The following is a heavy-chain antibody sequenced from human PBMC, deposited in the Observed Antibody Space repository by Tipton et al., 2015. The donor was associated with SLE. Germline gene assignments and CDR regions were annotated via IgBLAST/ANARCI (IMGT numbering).Heavy chain of an antibody. D-gene: IGHD6-19*01. J-gene: IGHJ3*02. Sequence: TLSLTCTVSDDSISTTRYFWEWIRQPPGKGLEWIGTIYNSYDTFQNPSLESRVTISVDTSKNQFFLKLNSVTAADTAVYYCARRGWVDAFDIWGQGTMVIVSS. V-gene: IGHV4-39*07. CDR1: DDSISTTRYF. CDR3: ARRGWVDAFDI. CDR2: IYNSYDT.